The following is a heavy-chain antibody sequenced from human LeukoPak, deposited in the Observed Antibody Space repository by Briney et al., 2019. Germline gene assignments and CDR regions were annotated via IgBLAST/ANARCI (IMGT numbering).Heavy chain of an antibody. J-gene: IGHJ2*01. V-gene: IGHV4-34*01. CDR2: INHSGST. Sequence: SETLSLTCAVYGGSFSGYYWSWIRQPPGKGLEWIGEINHSGSTNYNPSLKSRVTISVDTSKNQFSLKLTSVTAADTAVYYCARTSLLDWYFDLWGRGTLVTVSS. CDR3: ARTSLLDWYFDL. CDR1: GGSFSGYY.